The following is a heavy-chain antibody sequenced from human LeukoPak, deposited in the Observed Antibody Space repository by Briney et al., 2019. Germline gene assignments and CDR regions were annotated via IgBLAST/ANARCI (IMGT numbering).Heavy chain of an antibody. CDR2: IYYSGST. D-gene: IGHD6-13*01. V-gene: IGHV4-59*01. CDR1: GGSISRYY. CDR3: AVVIAPPRIRYFGY. J-gene: IGHJ4*02. Sequence: KPSETLSLTCTVPGGSISRYYWSWIRQPPGKGLEWIGYIYYSGSTNYNPSLKSRVTISLDTSKNQISLKLSSVTAADTAVYYSAVVIAPPRIRYFGYWGQGTLVTVSS.